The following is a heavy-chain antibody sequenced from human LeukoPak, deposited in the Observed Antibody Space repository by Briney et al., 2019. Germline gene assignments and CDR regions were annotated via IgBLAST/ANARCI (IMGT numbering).Heavy chain of an antibody. CDR3: ARSHYIDSSGWRYNWFDP. D-gene: IGHD3-22*01. V-gene: IGHV4-59*08. Sequence: SETLSLTRPVSGGSIRSHYWSWLRQTPGKGLEWIGHVYQTGSTNYNPSLKSRLAISVDTSKNQFSLTLNSVTAADTAVYFCARSHYIDSSGWRYNWFDPWGPGTLVTVSS. CDR2: VYQTGST. CDR1: GGSIRSHY. J-gene: IGHJ5*02.